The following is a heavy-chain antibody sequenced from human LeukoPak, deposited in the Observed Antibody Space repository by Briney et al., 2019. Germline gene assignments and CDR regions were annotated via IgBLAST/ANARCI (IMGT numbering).Heavy chain of an antibody. J-gene: IGHJ6*02. CDR3: AXVYKYGMDV. Sequence: GASVKVSCKASGYTLTSYYLHWVRQAPGQGLEWMAIINPSGGSTSHAQKFQGRVTMTRDTSASTVYMELSSLRSEDTAVYYCAXVYKYGMDVWGQGTTVTVSS. CDR2: INPSGGST. CDR1: GYTLTSYY. V-gene: IGHV1-46*01.